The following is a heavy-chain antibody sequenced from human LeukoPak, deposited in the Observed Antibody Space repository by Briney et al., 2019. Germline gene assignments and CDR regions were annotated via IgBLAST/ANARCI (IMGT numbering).Heavy chain of an antibody. V-gene: IGHV4-34*01. J-gene: IGHJ2*01. Sequence: SETLSLTCAVYEESLRGYFWSWLRQPPGKGLEWIGEISIAGEINYNPSLMSRATISMDKNKNQFSLRFTSVIAADTALYYCVRQIGAGAFDLWGRDRVVTVSS. CDR3: VRQIGAGAFDL. CDR2: ISIAGEI. CDR1: EESLRGYF. D-gene: IGHD6-19*01.